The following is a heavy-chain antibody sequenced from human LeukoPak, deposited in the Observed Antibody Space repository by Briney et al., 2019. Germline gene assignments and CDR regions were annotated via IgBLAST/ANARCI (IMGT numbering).Heavy chain of an antibody. D-gene: IGHD3-3*01. CDR1: GFTFSSYS. CDR3: AKASYYDFWSGYFRDAFDI. V-gene: IGHV3-23*01. Sequence: GGSLRLSCAASGFTFSSYSMNWVRQAPGKGLEWVSAISGSGGSTYYADSVKGRFTISRDNSKNTLYLQMNSLRAEDTAVYYCAKASYYDFWSGYFRDAFDIWSQGTMVTVSS. J-gene: IGHJ3*02. CDR2: ISGSGGST.